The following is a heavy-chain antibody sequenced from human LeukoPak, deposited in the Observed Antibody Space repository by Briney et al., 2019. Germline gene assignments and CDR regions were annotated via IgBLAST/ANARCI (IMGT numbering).Heavy chain of an antibody. J-gene: IGHJ4*02. D-gene: IGHD3-22*01. V-gene: IGHV3-30*18. CDR1: GLTFSIYG. CDR3: AKGPDSSGYYYYVDY. CDR2: ISYDGSDK. Sequence: GGSLRLSCAVSGLTFSIYGMHCVRQAPGKGLEWVAVISYDGSDKYYADSVKGRFTISRDNSKSTLFLQMNSLRAEDTAVYYCAKGPDSSGYYYYVDYWGRGTLVTVSS.